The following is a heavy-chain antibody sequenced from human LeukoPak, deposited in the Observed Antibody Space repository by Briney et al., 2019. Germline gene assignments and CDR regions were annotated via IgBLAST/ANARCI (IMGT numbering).Heavy chain of an antibody. J-gene: IGHJ4*02. D-gene: IGHD3-22*01. CDR3: AKDRPNYYGSNGHYYRRDGDY. CDR2: ITSSGDGT. CDR1: GFTFSIYA. Sequence: LAGGSLRLSCAVSGFTFSIYAMSWVRQAPGKGLQWVSSITSSGDGTYYADSVKGRYTISRDNSENMLYLQMNSLRVEDTAVYFCAKDRPNYYGSNGHYYRRDGDYWGQGTLVTVSS. V-gene: IGHV3-23*01.